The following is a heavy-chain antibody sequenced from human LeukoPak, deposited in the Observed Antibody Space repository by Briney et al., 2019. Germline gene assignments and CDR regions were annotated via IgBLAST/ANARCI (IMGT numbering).Heavy chain of an antibody. CDR3: TTAFWDTAMVGAHYFDY. Sequence: PGGSLRLSCAASGFTFSTYAMSWVRQAAGKGLEWVSLISGSGGGTYYADSVKGRFTISRDNSKNTLYLQMNSLKTEDTAVYYCTTAFWDTAMVGAHYFDYWGQGTLVTVSS. J-gene: IGHJ4*02. V-gene: IGHV3-23*01. CDR1: GFTFSTYA. CDR2: ISGSGGGT. D-gene: IGHD5-18*01.